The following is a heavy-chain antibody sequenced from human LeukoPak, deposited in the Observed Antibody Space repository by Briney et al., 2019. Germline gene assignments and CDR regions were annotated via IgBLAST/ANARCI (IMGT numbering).Heavy chain of an antibody. CDR1: GFTFSDYY. D-gene: IGHD3-22*01. Sequence: GGSLRLSCAASGFTFSDYYMSWIRQAPGKGLEWVSYISSSCSTIYYADSVKGRFTISRDNAKNSLYLQMNSLRAEDTAVYYCARGRSYYYDSSGYLVYWGQGTLVTVSS. CDR3: ARGRSYYYDSSGYLVY. J-gene: IGHJ4*02. V-gene: IGHV3-11*01. CDR2: ISSSCSTI.